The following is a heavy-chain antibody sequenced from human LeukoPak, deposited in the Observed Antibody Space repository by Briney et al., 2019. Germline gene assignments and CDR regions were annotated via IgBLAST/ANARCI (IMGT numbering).Heavy chain of an antibody. J-gene: IGHJ4*02. D-gene: IGHD3-9*01. CDR3: ARQYYDILTDPNYFDF. V-gene: IGHV5-51*01. Sequence: GESLKISCQGSGSSFSNYWIGWVRQLPGKGLEWVGIILPGNSDTRYSPSFQGQVTMSADKSISTAYLQWSSLRAADTAMYYCARQYYDILTDPNYFDFWGQGTLVSVSS. CDR2: ILPGNSDT. CDR1: GSSFSNYW.